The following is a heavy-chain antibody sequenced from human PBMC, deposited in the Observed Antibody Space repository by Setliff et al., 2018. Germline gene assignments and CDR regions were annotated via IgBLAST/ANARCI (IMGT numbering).Heavy chain of an antibody. Sequence: GASVKVSCKASGYTFTGYYMHWVRQAPGQGLEWMGRINPNSGGTNYAQKFQGRVTMTRDTSISTAYMELSRLRSDDTAVYYCAREEVGRYSSGWYISSDNWFDPWGQGTLRSPSPQ. J-gene: IGHJ5*02. CDR3: AREEVGRYSSGWYISSDNWFDP. D-gene: IGHD6-19*01. CDR2: INPNSGGT. V-gene: IGHV1-2*06. CDR1: GYTFTGYY.